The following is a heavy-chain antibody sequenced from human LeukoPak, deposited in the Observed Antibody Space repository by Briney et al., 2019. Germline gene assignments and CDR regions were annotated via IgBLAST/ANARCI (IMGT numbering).Heavy chain of an antibody. CDR1: GGSISSSSYY. V-gene: IGHV4-39*07. J-gene: IGHJ4*02. CDR3: ARVNYDFWSGYYDY. Sequence: PSETLSLTCTVSGGSISSSSYYWGWIRQPPGKGLEWIGSIYYSGSTYYNPSLKSRVTISVDTSKNQFSLKLSSVTAADTAVYYCARVNYDFWSGYYDYWGQGTLVTVSS. D-gene: IGHD3-3*01. CDR2: IYYSGST.